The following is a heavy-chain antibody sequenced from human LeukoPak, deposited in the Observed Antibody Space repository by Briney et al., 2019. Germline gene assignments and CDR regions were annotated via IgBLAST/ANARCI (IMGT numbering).Heavy chain of an antibody. V-gene: IGHV3-48*01. Sequence: PGGSLRLSCAASGFTFSSYSMNWVRQAPGKGLEWVSYISSSSSTIYYADSVKGRFTISRDNSKNTLSLQMNSLRAEDTAAYYCAKEGYQAGTTSKGYFDYWGQGTLVTVSS. CDR2: ISSSSSTI. D-gene: IGHD1-7*01. J-gene: IGHJ4*02. CDR1: GFTFSSYS. CDR3: AKEGYQAGTTSKGYFDY.